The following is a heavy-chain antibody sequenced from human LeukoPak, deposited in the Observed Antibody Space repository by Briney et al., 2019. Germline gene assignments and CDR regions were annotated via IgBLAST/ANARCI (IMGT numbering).Heavy chain of an antibody. D-gene: IGHD6-19*01. V-gene: IGHV3-23*01. CDR1: GFTFSSYA. CDR2: ISGSGGST. CDR3: ANPDSSGWYEGFDY. Sequence: PGGSLRLSCAASGFTFSSYAMSWVRQAPGKGLEWVSAISGSGGSTYYADSVKGRFTISRDNSKNTLYLQMNSLRAEDTAVYYCANPDSSGWYEGFDYWGQGTLVTVSS. J-gene: IGHJ4*02.